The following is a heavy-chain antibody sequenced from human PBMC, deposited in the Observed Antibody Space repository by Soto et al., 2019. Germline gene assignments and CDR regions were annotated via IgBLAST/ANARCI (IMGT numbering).Heavy chain of an antibody. D-gene: IGHD3-3*01. CDR1: GFTFSSYG. Sequence: PGGSLRLSCAASGFTFSSYGMHWVRQAPGKGLEWVAVISYDGSNKYYADSVKGRFTISRDNSKNTLYMQMNSLRAEDTAVYYCAKAPYDFWSGDYYYYYGMDVWGQGTTVTVSS. CDR2: ISYDGSNK. V-gene: IGHV3-30*18. CDR3: AKAPYDFWSGDYYYYYGMDV. J-gene: IGHJ6*02.